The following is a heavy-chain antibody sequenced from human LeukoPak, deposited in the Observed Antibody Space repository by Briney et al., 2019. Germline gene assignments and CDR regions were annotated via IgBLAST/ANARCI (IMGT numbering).Heavy chain of an antibody. CDR1: GYTFTIYG. D-gene: IGHD2-2*01. CDR2: ISAYNGNT. J-gene: IGHJ6*02. CDR3: ARDPIVVVPYGMDV. V-gene: IGHV1-18*01. Sequence: ASVTVSCTASGYTFTIYGISWVRQAPGQGLEWMGWISAYNGNTNYAQKLQGRVTMTTDTSTSTAYMELRSLRSDDTAVYYCARDPIVVVPYGMDVWGQGTTVTVSS.